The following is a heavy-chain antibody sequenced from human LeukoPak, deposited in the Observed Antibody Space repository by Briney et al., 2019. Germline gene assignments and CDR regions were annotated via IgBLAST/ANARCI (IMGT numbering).Heavy chain of an antibody. D-gene: IGHD2-2*01. Sequence: ASVKVSCKASGGTFSSYAISWVRQAPGQGLEWMGGNIPIFGTANYAQKFQGRVTITTDESTSTAYMELSSLRSEDTAVYYCARGARPDIVVVPAANDAFDIWGQGTMVTVSS. CDR3: ARGARPDIVVVPAANDAFDI. CDR2: NIPIFGTA. J-gene: IGHJ3*02. V-gene: IGHV1-69*05. CDR1: GGTFSSYA.